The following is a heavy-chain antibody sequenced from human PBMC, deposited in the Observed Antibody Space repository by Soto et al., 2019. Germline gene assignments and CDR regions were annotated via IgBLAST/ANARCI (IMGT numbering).Heavy chain of an antibody. J-gene: IGHJ5*02. V-gene: IGHV4-4*07. CDR2: IYTSGST. CDR3: ARDLMTDLYADYNWFDP. CDR1: GGSTSSYY. D-gene: IGHD2-2*01. Sequence: SETLSLTCTVSGGSTSSYYWSWIRQPAGKGLEWIGRIYTSGSTNYNPSLKSRVTMSADTSKNQFSLKLSSVTAADTAVYYCARDLMTDLYADYNWFDPCGQGSLVTVSS.